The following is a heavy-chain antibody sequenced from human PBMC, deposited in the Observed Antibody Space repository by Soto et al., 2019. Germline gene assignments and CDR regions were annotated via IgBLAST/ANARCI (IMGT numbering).Heavy chain of an antibody. J-gene: IGHJ4*02. CDR2: ISETSRTI. V-gene: IGHV3-48*02. CDR3: ARDPDPPLQRVFDF. D-gene: IGHD6-25*01. Sequence: EVQLVESGGGLVQPGKSLRLSCAASGFIFSKYSMNWVRQAPGKGLEWLSYISETSRTIYYADSVKGRFTISRDNSKNSVYLHMSRLRDDDTAVYFCARDPDPPLQRVFDFWGRGTLVTVSS. CDR1: GFIFSKYS.